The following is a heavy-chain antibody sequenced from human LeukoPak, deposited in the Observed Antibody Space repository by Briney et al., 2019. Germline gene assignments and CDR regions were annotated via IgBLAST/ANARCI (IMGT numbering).Heavy chain of an antibody. D-gene: IGHD6-13*01. CDR3: ARATAYSIAAFDY. Sequence: GGSLRLSCAASGYTFSSYSINWVRQAPGKGLEWVSSISSSSSYIYYADSVKGRFTISRDNAKNSLYLQMNSLRAEDTAVYYCARATAYSIAAFDYWGQGTLVTVSS. V-gene: IGHV3-21*01. CDR2: ISSSSSYI. CDR1: GYTFSSYS. J-gene: IGHJ4*02.